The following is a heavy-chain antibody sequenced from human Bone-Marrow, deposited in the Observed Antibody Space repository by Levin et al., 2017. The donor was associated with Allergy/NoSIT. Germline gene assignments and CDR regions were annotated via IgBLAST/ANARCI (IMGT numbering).Heavy chain of an antibody. V-gene: IGHV5-51*01. J-gene: IGHJ4*02. CDR2: IYPGDSDL. Sequence: KCGESLKISCKGSGYSFTRYWIGWVRQMSGKGLEWMGSIYPGDSDLRYSPSFQGQVTISADRSTRTAYLQWSSLKASDSAMYYCASGGDYYSVDYWGQGTLVTVSS. D-gene: IGHD2-21*02. CDR1: GYSFTRYW. CDR3: ASGGDYYSVDY.